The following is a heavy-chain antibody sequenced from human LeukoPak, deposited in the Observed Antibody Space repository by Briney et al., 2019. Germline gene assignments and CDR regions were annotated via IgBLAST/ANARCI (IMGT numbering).Heavy chain of an antibody. J-gene: IGHJ6*02. V-gene: IGHV1-24*01. CDR2: FDPEDGET. D-gene: IGHD1-26*01. Sequence: GASVKVSCKVSGYTLTELSMHWVRQAPGKGLEWMGGFDPEDGETIYAQKFQGRVTMTEDTSTDTACMELSSLRSEDTAVYYCARAPRIVGAITKAYYYYGMDVWGQGTTVTVSS. CDR1: GYTLTELS. CDR3: ARAPRIVGAITKAYYYYGMDV.